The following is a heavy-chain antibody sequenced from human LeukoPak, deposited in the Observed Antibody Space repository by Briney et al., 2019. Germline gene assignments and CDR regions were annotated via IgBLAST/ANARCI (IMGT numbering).Heavy chain of an antibody. CDR2: IYYSGST. CDR3: ARGGKTYYYCSSGSPAFDY. D-gene: IGHD3-22*01. J-gene: IGHJ4*02. V-gene: IGHV4-59*01. CDR1: GGSISSYY. Sequence: PSETLSLSCAVSGGSISSYYWSWIRQPPGKGLEWIGYIYYSGSTNYNPSLKSRVTISVDTSKNQFSLKLSSVTAADTAVYYCARGGKTYYYCSSGSPAFDYWGQGTLVTVSS.